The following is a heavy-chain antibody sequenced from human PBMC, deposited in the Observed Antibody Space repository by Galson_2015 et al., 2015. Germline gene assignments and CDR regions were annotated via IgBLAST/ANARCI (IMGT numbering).Heavy chain of an antibody. D-gene: IGHD6-6*01. CDR2: IYSSGST. J-gene: IGHJ3*02. V-gene: IGHV3-53*01. Sequence: SLRLSCAASDFTVSSNYMSWVRQAPGKGLEWVSVIYSSGSTYYADSVKGRFPISRDNSKNMVFLQMNSLRTEDTAVYYCARAVAARSAFDIWGQGTMVTVSS. CDR1: DFTVSSNY. CDR3: ARAVAARSAFDI.